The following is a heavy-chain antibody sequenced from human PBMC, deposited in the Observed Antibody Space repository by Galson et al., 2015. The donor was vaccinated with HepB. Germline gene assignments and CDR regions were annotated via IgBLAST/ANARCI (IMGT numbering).Heavy chain of an antibody. D-gene: IGHD3-10*01. V-gene: IGHV3-15*01. Sequence: SLRLSCAASGFTFSNAWMSWVRQAPGKGLEWVGRIKSKTDGGTTDYAAPVKGRFTISRDDSKNTLYLQMNSLKTEDTAVYYCTTHFLPPLWFRDPPDYWGQGTLVTVSS. CDR3: TTHFLPPLWFRDPPDY. J-gene: IGHJ4*02. CDR1: GFTFSNAW. CDR2: IKSKTDGGTT.